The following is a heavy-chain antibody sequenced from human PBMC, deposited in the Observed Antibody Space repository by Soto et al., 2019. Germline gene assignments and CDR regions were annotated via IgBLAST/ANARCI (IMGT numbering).Heavy chain of an antibody. CDR3: ASSVWDYYDSSGYYWFDP. D-gene: IGHD3-22*01. Sequence: QVQLVQSGAEVKKPGSSVKVSCKASGGTFSSYAISWVRQAPGQGLEWMGGIIPIFGTANYAQKFQGRVTITADESTSTAYMELSSLRSEDTAVYYCASSVWDYYDSSGYYWFDPWGQGTLVTVSS. V-gene: IGHV1-69*01. CDR1: GGTFSSYA. CDR2: IIPIFGTA. J-gene: IGHJ5*02.